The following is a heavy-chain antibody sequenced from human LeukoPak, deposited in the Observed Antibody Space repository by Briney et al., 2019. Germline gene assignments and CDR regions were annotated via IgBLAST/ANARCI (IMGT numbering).Heavy chain of an antibody. Sequence: PGGSLRLSCAASGFTFSTYWMSWVRQAPGKGLEWVANIKQDGTEKYYVDSVKGRFTISRDNAKNSLYLQMNSLRAEDTAVYFCASGNYFDYWGQGTLVAVSS. J-gene: IGHJ4*02. V-gene: IGHV3-7*01. CDR3: ASGNYFDY. CDR1: GFTFSTYW. D-gene: IGHD2-15*01. CDR2: IKQDGTEK.